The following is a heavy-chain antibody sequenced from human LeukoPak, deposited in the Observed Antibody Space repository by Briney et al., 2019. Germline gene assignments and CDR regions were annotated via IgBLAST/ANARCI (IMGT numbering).Heavy chain of an antibody. J-gene: IGHJ4*02. CDR2: IDPSDSYT. D-gene: IGHD3-22*01. CDR1: GYSFSSYW. Sequence: GESLKIPCKGSGYSFSSYWISWVRQMPGKGLEWMGSIDPSDSYTNCSPSFQGHVTISTGKSISTAYLQGSSLRASDTAMYYCARNRYYYDFSGYYVDYWGQGTLVTVSS. CDR3: ARNRYYYDFSGYYVDY. V-gene: IGHV5-10-1*01.